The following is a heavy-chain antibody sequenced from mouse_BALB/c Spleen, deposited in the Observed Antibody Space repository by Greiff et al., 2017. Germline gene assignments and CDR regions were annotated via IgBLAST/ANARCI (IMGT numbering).Heavy chain of an antibody. CDR2: IWAGGST. V-gene: IGHV2-9*02. J-gene: IGHJ4*01. Sequence: VKLMESGPGLVAPSQSLSITCTVSGFSLTSYGVHWVRQPPGKGLEWLGVIWAGGSTNYNSALMSRLSISKDNSKRQVFLKMNSLQTDDTARYYCARGGNLYAMDYWGQGTSVTVSA. CDR1: GFSLTSYG. D-gene: IGHD2-1*01. CDR3: ARGGNLYAMDY.